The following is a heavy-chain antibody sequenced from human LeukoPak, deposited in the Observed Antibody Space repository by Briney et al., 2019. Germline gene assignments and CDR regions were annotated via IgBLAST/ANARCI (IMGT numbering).Heavy chain of an antibody. CDR2: IYYSGST. D-gene: IGHD3-16*01. V-gene: IGHV4-39*01. CDR1: GGSISSSSYY. CDR3: VRGSTLRHYQY. Sequence: SETLSLTCTVSGGSISSSSYYWGWIRRPPGKGLEWIGSIYYSGSTCYNPSLKSRVTVSVDTSKNQFSLNLSSVTAADTAVYYCVRGSTLRHYQYWGQGTLVTVSS. J-gene: IGHJ4*02.